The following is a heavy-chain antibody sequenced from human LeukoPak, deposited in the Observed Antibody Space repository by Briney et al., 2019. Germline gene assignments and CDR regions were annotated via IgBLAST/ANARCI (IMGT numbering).Heavy chain of an antibody. CDR2: ISGSGGST. CDR1: GFTFSSYA. D-gene: IGHD5-12*01. J-gene: IGHJ4*02. Sequence: GGSLRLSCAASGFTFSSYAMSWVRQAPGKGLEWVSAISGSGGSTYYADSVKGRFTISRDNSKNTLYLQMNSLRAEDTAVYYCAKEGTELRYSRSDLDYWGQGTLVTVSS. V-gene: IGHV3-23*01. CDR3: AKEGTELRYSRSDLDY.